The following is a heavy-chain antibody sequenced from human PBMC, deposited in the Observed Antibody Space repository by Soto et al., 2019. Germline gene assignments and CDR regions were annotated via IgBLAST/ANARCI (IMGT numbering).Heavy chain of an antibody. CDR3: ARLTVTTSHRYYYYYYGMDV. CDR1: GGSFSGYY. CDR2: INHSGST. V-gene: IGHV4-34*01. Sequence: PSETLSLTCAVYGGSFSGYYWSWIRQPPGKGRGWIGEINHSGSTNYNPSLKSRVTISVDTSKNQFSLKLSSVTAADTAVYYCARLTVTTSHRYYYYYYGMDVWGQGTTVT. J-gene: IGHJ6*02. D-gene: IGHD4-4*01.